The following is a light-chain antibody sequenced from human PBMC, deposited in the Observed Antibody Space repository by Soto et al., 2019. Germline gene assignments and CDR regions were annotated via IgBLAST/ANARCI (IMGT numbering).Light chain of an antibody. CDR1: SSYVGGYDF. CDR2: DVS. CDR3: SSYTSSSTYV. Sequence: QSALTQPASVSGSPGQSITISCTGTSSYVGGYDFVSWYQHHPGKAPRLMIYDVSHRPSGVSDRFSASKSGNTASLTISGLLAEDEADYYCSSYTSSSTYVFGSGTKVTVL. V-gene: IGLV2-14*03. J-gene: IGLJ1*01.